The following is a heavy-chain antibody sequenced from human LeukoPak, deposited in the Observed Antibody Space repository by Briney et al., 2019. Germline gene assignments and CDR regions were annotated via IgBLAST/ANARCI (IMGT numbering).Heavy chain of an antibody. J-gene: IGHJ4*02. CDR3: AKDPNYDFWSGSHPGDY. CDR1: GFTFSSYA. CDR2: ISGSGGST. D-gene: IGHD3-3*01. V-gene: IGHV3-23*01. Sequence: SGGSLRLSCAASGFTFSSYAMSWVRQAPGKGLEWVSAISGSGGSTYYADSVKGRFTISRDNSKNTLYLQMNSLRAEDTAVYYCAKDPNYDFWSGSHPGDYWGQGTLVTVSS.